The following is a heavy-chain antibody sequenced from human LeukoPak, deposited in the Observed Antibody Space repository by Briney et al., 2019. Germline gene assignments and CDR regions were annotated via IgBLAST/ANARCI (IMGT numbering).Heavy chain of an antibody. V-gene: IGHV3-11*05. J-gene: IGHJ4*02. CDR2: ISSSSSYT. CDR3: AREGYSSSFDY. D-gene: IGHD6-13*01. Sequence: GGSLRLSCAASGFTFSDYYMSWIRQPPGKGLEWVSYISSSSSYTNYADSVKGRFTISRDNAKNSLYLQMNSLRAEDTAVYYCAREGYSSSFDYWGQGTRVTVSS. CDR1: GFTFSDYY.